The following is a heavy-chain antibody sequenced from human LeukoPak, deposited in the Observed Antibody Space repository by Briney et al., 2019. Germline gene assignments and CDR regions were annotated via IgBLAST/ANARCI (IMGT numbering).Heavy chain of an antibody. V-gene: IGHV4-34*01. Sequence: SETLSLTCAVYGGSFSGYYWSWIRQPPGKGLEWIGEINHSGSTNYNPSLKSRVTISVDTSKNQFSLKLSSVTAADTAVYYCARDGGVVAASIGILDYWGQGTLATVSS. J-gene: IGHJ4*02. D-gene: IGHD2-15*01. CDR3: ARDGGVVAASIGILDY. CDR2: INHSGST. CDR1: GGSFSGYY.